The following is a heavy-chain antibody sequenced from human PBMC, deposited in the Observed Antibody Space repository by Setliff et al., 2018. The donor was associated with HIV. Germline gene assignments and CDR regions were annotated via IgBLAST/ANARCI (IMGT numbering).Heavy chain of an antibody. V-gene: IGHV3-7*01. CDR3: ARDSSSGSYLGLDY. CDR1: GFTFNRYD. D-gene: IGHD1-26*01. Sequence: GGSLRLSCAASGFTFNRYDITWVRQAPGKGLEWVANINQDGSEKYYVDSVKGRFTISRDNAKNSLYLQMNSLRAEDTAVYYCARDSSSGSYLGLDYWGQGTLVTVSS. CDR2: INQDGSEK. J-gene: IGHJ4*02.